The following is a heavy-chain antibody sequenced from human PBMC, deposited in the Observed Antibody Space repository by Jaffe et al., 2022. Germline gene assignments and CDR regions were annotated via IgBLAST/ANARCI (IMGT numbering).Heavy chain of an antibody. CDR3: ARDYDYVWGSYRYGHWFDP. CDR1: GGSISSYY. V-gene: IGHV4-59*01. J-gene: IGHJ5*02. CDR2: IYYSGST. D-gene: IGHD3-16*02. Sequence: QVQLQESGPGLVKPSETLSLTCTVSGGSISSYYWSWIRQPPGKGLEWIGYIYYSGSTNYNPSLKSRVTISVDTSKNQFSLKLSSVTAADTAVYYCARDYDYVWGSYRYGHWFDPWGQGTLVTVSS.